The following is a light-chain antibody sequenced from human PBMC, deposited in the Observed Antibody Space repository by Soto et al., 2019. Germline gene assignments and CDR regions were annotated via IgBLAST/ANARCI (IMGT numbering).Light chain of an antibody. CDR3: FSYAGSSTSWV. CDR1: ISDVGSYDL. V-gene: IGLV2-23*01. J-gene: IGLJ3*02. Sequence: QSALTQPASVSGSPGQSITIPRTGTISDVGSYDLVSWYQQHPGKAPKLMIYEGSKRPSGVSSRFSGSKSGNTASLTISGLQAEDDADYYCFSYAGSSTSWVFGGGTKLPVL. CDR2: EGS.